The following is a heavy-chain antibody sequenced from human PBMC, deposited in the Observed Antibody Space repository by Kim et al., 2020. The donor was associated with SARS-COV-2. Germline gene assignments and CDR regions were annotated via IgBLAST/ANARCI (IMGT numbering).Heavy chain of an antibody. CDR2: IDPSDSYT. CDR3: ARHYDSSGYYYYY. J-gene: IGHJ4*02. CDR1: GYSFTSYW. D-gene: IGHD3-22*01. V-gene: IGHV5-10-1*01. Sequence: GESLKISCKGSGYSFTSYWISWVRQMPGKGLEWMGRIDPSDSYTNYSPSFQGHVTISADKSVSTAYLQWSSLKASDTAMYYCARHYDSSGYYYYYWGQGTLVTVSS.